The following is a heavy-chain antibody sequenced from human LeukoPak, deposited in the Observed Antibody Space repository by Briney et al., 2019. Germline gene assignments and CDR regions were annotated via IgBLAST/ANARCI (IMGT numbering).Heavy chain of an antibody. V-gene: IGHV4-59*12. Sequence: PETLSLTCTVSGGSISSYYWSWIRQPPGKGLEWIGYIYYSGSTYYNPSLKSRVTISVDTSKNQFSLKLSSVTAADTAVYYCARAGGEYYDYVWGSLPPDYWGQGTLVTVSS. J-gene: IGHJ4*02. CDR3: ARAGGEYYDYVWGSLPPDY. CDR1: GGSISSYY. D-gene: IGHD3-16*01. CDR2: IYYSGST.